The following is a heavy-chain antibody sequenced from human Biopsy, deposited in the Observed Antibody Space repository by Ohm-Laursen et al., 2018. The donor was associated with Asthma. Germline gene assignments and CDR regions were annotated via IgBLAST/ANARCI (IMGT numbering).Heavy chain of an antibody. CDR1: GFTFSNYG. Sequence: SLRLSCAASGFTFSNYGMHWVRQAPGKGLDWVAVISFDGSNKNYTDSVKGRFTISRDNSRNTLHLQMNSLRAEDTAVYYCAKGRYKWNDGYYGLDVWGQGTTVTVPS. D-gene: IGHD1-20*01. J-gene: IGHJ6*02. CDR2: ISFDGSNK. CDR3: AKGRYKWNDGYYGLDV. V-gene: IGHV3-30*18.